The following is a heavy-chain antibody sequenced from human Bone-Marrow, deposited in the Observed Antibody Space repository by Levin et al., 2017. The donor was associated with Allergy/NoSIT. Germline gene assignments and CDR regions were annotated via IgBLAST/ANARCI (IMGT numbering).Heavy chain of an antibody. CDR3: AGRRYHVRGSKFYHYGLGV. J-gene: IGHJ6*02. CDR2: INHYGKT. Sequence: SQTLSLSCAVYDGSLSGYYWTWIRQPPEKGPEWIGDINHYGKTNYNPSLGSRVTMSVDTSKNQFSLILSSVTAADMSVYYCAGRRYHVRGSKFYHYGLGVWGQGTTVIVSS. D-gene: IGHD3-16*01. V-gene: IGHV4-34*01. CDR1: DGSLSGYY.